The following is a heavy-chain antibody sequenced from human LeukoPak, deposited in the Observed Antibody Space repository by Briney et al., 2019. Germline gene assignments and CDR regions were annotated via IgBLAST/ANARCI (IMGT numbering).Heavy chain of an antibody. J-gene: IGHJ4*02. V-gene: IGHV3-53*01. CDR1: GIPFSDYY. CDR2: IYSGGST. CDR3: ARDSIAAAGTYAPH. Sequence: GGSLRLSCVVSGIPFSDYYMNWVRQAPGKGLEWVSVIYSGGSTYYADSVKGRFTISRDNSKNTLYLQMNSLRAEDTAVYYCARDSIAAAGTYAPHWGQGTLVTVSS. D-gene: IGHD6-13*01.